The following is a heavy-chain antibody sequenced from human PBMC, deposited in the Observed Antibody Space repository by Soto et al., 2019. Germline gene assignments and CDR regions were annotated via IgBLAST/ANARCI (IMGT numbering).Heavy chain of an antibody. CDR3: AKDKITFGGVIADAFDI. CDR2: ISWNSGSI. D-gene: IGHD3-16*02. J-gene: IGHJ3*02. CDR1: GFTFDDYA. V-gene: IGHV3-9*01. Sequence: PGGSLRLSCAASGFTFDDYAMHWVRQAPGKGLEWVSGISWNSGSIGYADSVKGRFTISRDNAKNSLYLQMNSLRAEDTALYYCAKDKITFGGVIADAFDIWSQGTMVTVSS.